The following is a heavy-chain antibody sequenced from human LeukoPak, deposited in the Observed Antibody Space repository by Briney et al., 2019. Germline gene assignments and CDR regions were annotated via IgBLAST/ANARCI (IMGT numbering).Heavy chain of an antibody. D-gene: IGHD3-10*01. J-gene: IGHJ5*02. CDR1: GYTFTSYG. Sequence: GASVKVSCKASGYTFTSYGISWVRQAPGQGLEWMGWISAYNGNTNYAQKLQGRVTMTTDTSTSTAYMELRSLRSDDTAVYYCARVDRGYYYGSGIGFDHWGQGTLVTVSS. V-gene: IGHV1-18*01. CDR3: ARVDRGYYYGSGIGFDH. CDR2: ISAYNGNT.